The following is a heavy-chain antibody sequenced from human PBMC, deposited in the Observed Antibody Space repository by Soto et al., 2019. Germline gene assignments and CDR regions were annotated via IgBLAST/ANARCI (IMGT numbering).Heavy chain of an antibody. J-gene: IGHJ5*02. CDR3: ARAKGEYCSNTHRYKSGWFHP. Sequence: QVQLVQSGAEVKKPGSSVKVSCKASGGTFSSYAISWVRQAPGQGLEWMGGIIPIFGTANYAQKFQGRVTTTADESTSTAYMELSSLRSEDTAVYYCARAKGEYCSNTHRYKSGWFHPWGQGTPVTVSS. V-gene: IGHV1-69*01. CDR1: GGTFSSYA. D-gene: IGHD2-2*02. CDR2: IIPIFGTA.